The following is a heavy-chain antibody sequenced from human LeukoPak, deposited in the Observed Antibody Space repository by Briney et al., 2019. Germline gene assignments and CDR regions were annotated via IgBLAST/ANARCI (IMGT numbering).Heavy chain of an antibody. Sequence: SETLSLTCTVSGGSISSSSYYWGWIRQPPGKGLEWIGSIYYSGSTYYNPSLQSRVTISVDTSKNQFSLKLSSVTAADTAVYYCARQRYCSSTSCSYGDWFDPWGQGTLVTVSS. D-gene: IGHD2-2*01. CDR2: IYYSGST. CDR1: GGSISSSSYY. CDR3: ARQRYCSSTSCSYGDWFDP. J-gene: IGHJ5*02. V-gene: IGHV4-39*01.